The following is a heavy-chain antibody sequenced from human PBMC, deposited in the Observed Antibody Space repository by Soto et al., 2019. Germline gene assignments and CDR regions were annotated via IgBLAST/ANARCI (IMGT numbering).Heavy chain of an antibody. V-gene: IGHV3-23*01. J-gene: IGHJ4*02. CDR2: VGGSGSST. CDR1: GFTFTNYA. D-gene: IGHD5-12*01. CDR3: AKDRARGYSGNPLFYFDY. Sequence: EVQLLESGGGWVQPGGSLRLSCATSGFTFTNYAMSWVRQAPGVGLEWVSAVGGSGSSTFYADSVKGRFTIYRDNSRNTVSLEMNSLRAEDTAVYYCAKDRARGYSGNPLFYFDYWGQGTLVTVSS.